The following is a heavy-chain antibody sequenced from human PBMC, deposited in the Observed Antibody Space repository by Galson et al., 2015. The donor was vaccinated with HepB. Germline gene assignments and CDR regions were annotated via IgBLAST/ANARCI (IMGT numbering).Heavy chain of an antibody. Sequence: SLRLSCAASGFTFSSYGMHWVRQAPGKGLEWVSTISGSGSSTYYADSVKGRFTISRDNSKNTVYMQMDSLRGEDTAIYYCAKDGRLWFRELRITPYFDSWGQGILVIVSS. D-gene: IGHD3-10*01. J-gene: IGHJ4*02. CDR1: GFTFSSYG. CDR3: AKDGRLWFRELRITPYFDS. CDR2: ISGSGSST. V-gene: IGHV3-23*01.